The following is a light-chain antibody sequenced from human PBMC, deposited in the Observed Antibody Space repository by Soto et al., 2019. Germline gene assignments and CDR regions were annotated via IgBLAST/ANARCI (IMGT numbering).Light chain of an antibody. J-gene: IGKJ1*01. Sequence: IQMTQSPSSLSASVGDRVTITCRASRGSRNDVGWYQQKPGKAPKLLIYDGSTLESGVPSRFSGSGSETQFTLTISGLQPEDFATYYCQQHYTYSWTFGQGTKVDIK. CDR3: QQHYTYSWT. CDR1: RGSRND. V-gene: IGKV1-17*01. CDR2: DGS.